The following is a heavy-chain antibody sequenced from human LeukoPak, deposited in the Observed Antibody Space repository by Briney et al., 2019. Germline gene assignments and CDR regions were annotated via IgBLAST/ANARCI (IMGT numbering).Heavy chain of an antibody. CDR1: GGSISSYF. J-gene: IGHJ4*02. Sequence: SETLSLTCTVSGGSISSYFWSWIRQPAGKGLEWIGRIYTSGTTNYNPSLKSRVTMSLDTSKNQFSLKLISVTAADTAVYYCAREATVVTRSLAYWGQGTLVTVSS. D-gene: IGHD4-17*01. V-gene: IGHV4-4*07. CDR3: AREATVVTRSLAY. CDR2: IYTSGTT.